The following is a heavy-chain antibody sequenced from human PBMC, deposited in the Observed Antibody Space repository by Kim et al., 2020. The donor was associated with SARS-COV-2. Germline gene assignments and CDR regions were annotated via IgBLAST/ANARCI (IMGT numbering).Heavy chain of an antibody. Sequence: SETLSLTCAVYGGSFSGYYWSWIRQPPGKGLEWIGEINHSGSTNYNPSLKSRVTISVDTSKNQFSLKLSSVTAADTAVYYCARGLPGVTTLWSYFDYWGQGTLVTVSS. CDR2: INHSGST. CDR1: GGSFSGYY. CDR3: ARGLPGVTTLWSYFDY. J-gene: IGHJ4*02. V-gene: IGHV4-34*01. D-gene: IGHD4-17*01.